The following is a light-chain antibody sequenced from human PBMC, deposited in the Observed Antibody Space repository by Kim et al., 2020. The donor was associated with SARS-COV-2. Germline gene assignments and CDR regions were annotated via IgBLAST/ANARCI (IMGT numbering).Light chain of an antibody. CDR3: QQYDNLPWT. CDR1: QTISNY. V-gene: IGKV1-33*01. Sequence: APVGDTVTITCQSSQTISNYLNWYQQKPGRAPEVLIYDASDLERGVPSRFSGSGSATYFTLTISSLQPEDIATYYCQQYDNLPWTFGQGTKVDIK. CDR2: DAS. J-gene: IGKJ1*01.